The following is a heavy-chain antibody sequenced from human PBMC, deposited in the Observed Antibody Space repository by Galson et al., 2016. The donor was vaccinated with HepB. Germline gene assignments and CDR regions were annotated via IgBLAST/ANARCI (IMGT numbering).Heavy chain of an antibody. J-gene: IGHJ5*02. Sequence: SLRLSCAASGFTFSGSAMSWVRQAPGKGLEWVSAIVPGGDSTYYADSVTARFIVSRGNSQNTLYLQMNSLRADDTAVYYCAKGGDYDAWGQGTLVIVSS. V-gene: IGHV3-23*01. D-gene: IGHD2-21*02. CDR3: AKGGDYDA. CDR1: GFTFSGSA. CDR2: IVPGGDST.